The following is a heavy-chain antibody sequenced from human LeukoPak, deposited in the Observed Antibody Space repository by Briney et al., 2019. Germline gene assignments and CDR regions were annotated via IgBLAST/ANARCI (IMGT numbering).Heavy chain of an antibody. CDR2: ISGSGGST. Sequence: PGGSLRLSCAASGFTFSSYAMSWVRQAPGKGLEWVTAISGSGGSTYYADSVKGRFTISRDNSKNTLYLQMNSLRAEGTAVYYCARDGDGYNYKLDYWGQGTLVTVSS. J-gene: IGHJ4*02. CDR3: ARDGDGYNYKLDY. V-gene: IGHV3-23*01. CDR1: GFTFSSYA. D-gene: IGHD5-24*01.